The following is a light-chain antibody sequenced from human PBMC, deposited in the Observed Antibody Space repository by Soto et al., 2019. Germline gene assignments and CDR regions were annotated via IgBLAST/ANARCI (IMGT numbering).Light chain of an antibody. J-gene: IGKJ4*01. V-gene: IGKV1-5*01. CDR3: QQYNSSPLT. CDR2: EGS. CDR1: QSISSW. Sequence: DIQMTQSPSTLSASIGDTVTITCRANQSISSWLAWYQQKPGKAPKLLIAEGSSLESGVPSRFSGSGSGTEFTLTISSLQPDDLATYYCQQYNSSPLTFGGATTVEIK.